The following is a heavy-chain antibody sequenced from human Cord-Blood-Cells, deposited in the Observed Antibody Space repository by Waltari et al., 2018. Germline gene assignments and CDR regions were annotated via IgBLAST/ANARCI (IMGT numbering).Heavy chain of an antibody. D-gene: IGHD2-2*01. V-gene: IGHV4-39*01. Sequence: QLQLQESGPGLVKPSETLSLTCTVSGGSISSSSYYWGWIRQPPGKGLEWIGSIYYSGSTYYNPSLKSRVTISVDTSKNQFSLKLSSVTAADTAVYYCAREKGPAADAFDIWGQGTMVTVSS. CDR1: GGSISSSSYY. CDR2: IYYSGST. J-gene: IGHJ3*02. CDR3: AREKGPAADAFDI.